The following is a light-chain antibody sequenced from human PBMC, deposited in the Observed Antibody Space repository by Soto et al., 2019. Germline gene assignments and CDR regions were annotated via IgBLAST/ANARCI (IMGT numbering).Light chain of an antibody. J-gene: IGKJ3*01. Sequence: IQLTQSPSSLSAFVGDRVTITCRASQGISSYLAWYQQEPGKAPKLLIYAASTLQSGVPSRFSGSGSGTDFTLTISSLQPEDFATYYCQQLNSYPLPFGPGTKVDIK. CDR1: QGISSY. V-gene: IGKV1-9*01. CDR2: AAS. CDR3: QQLNSYPLP.